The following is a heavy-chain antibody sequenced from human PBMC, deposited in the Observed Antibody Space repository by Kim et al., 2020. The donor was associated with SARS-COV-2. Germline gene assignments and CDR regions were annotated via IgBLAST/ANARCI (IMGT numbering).Heavy chain of an antibody. D-gene: IGHD4-17*01. V-gene: IGHV3-30*04. Sequence: GGSLRLSCAASGFTFSSYAMHWVRQAPGKGLEWVAVISYDGSNKYYADSVKGRFTISRDNSKNTLYLQMNSLRAEDTAVYYCAREYGASVDYWGQGTLVTVSS. CDR3: AREYGASVDY. CDR1: GFTFSSYA. CDR2: ISYDGSNK. J-gene: IGHJ4*02.